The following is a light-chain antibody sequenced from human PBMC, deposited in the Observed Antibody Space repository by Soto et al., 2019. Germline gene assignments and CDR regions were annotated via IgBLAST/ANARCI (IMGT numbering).Light chain of an antibody. J-gene: IGKJ1*01. CDR3: QQYNHWWA. Sequence: EIVLTQSPGTLSLSPGERATLSCRASQSFSSNLSWYQHQPGQAPRLLIYDTSTRATGIPGRFSGSGSGTEFTLTISSLQSEDFAVYYCQQYNHWWAFGQGTKVDIK. V-gene: IGKV3-15*01. CDR2: DTS. CDR1: QSFSSN.